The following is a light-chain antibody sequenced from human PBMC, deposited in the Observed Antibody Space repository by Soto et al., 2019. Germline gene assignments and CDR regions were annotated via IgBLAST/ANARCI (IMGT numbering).Light chain of an antibody. CDR1: QSVSNY. Sequence: DIQMTQSPSSLSASVGDRVTITCRASQSVSNYLHWYQQKPGKAPNLLIYDASSLQSGVPSRFSGSGSGTDFTLTISSLQREDFATYYCQQTYSTSTFGGGTKVDIK. J-gene: IGKJ4*01. CDR3: QQTYSTST. V-gene: IGKV1-39*01. CDR2: DAS.